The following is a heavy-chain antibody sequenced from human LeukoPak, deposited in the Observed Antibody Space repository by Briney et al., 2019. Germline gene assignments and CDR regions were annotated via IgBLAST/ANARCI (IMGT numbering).Heavy chain of an antibody. CDR1: GYTFTSYY. V-gene: IGHV1-46*01. CDR3: ARVGVTAATADY. J-gene: IGHJ4*02. D-gene: IGHD6-25*01. Sequence: GASVKVSCKASGYTFTSYYMHWVRQAPGQGPEWMGIINPRGGSTDYAQKFQGRVTMTSDTYTSTLYMELNNLRSEDTAVYFCARVGVTAATADYWGQGTLVTVSS. CDR2: INPRGGST.